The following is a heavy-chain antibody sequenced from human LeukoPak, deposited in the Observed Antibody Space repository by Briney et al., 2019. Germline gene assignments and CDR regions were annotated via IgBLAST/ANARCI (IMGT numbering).Heavy chain of an antibody. CDR1: GFTFSSYS. J-gene: IGHJ6*02. Sequence: GGSLRLSCVASGFTFSSYSMNWVRQAPGKGLEWVSSISSSSSYIYYADSVKGRFTISRDNAKNSLYLQMNSLRAEDTTVYYWTRANEYYNMCKRYGYYYGRDVWGQGTTVTVSS. CDR2: ISSSSSYI. V-gene: IGHV3-21*01. D-gene: IGHD3-9*01. CDR3: TRANEYYNMCKRYGYYYGRDV.